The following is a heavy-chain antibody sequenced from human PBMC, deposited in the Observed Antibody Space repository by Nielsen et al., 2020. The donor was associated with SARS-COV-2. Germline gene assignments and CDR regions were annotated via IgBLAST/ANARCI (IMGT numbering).Heavy chain of an antibody. CDR3: ARDHSSGWYGFFDY. Sequence: GGSLRLSCAASGFTFSSYWMHWVRQAPGKGLVWVSRIYSDGSGTTYADSVKGRFIISRDNAKNTLYLQMNSLRAEDTAVYYCARDHSSGWYGFFDYWGQGTLVTVSS. V-gene: IGHV3-74*01. CDR2: IYSDGSGT. D-gene: IGHD6-19*01. CDR1: GFTFSSYW. J-gene: IGHJ4*02.